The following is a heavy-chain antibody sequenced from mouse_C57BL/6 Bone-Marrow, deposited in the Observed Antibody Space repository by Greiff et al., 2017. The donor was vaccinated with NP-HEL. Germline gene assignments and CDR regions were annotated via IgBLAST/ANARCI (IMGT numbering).Heavy chain of an antibody. Sequence: VKLMESGAELMKPGASVKLSCKATGYTFTGNWIEWVKQRPGHGLEWIGEILPGSGNTYYHERFKGKATFTAETSSNTAYMQLSSLTTEDSAIYYCARDYYGSSYFDYWGQGTTLTVSS. V-gene: IGHV1-9*01. J-gene: IGHJ2*01. D-gene: IGHD1-1*01. CDR3: ARDYYGSSYFDY. CDR1: GYTFTGNW. CDR2: ILPGSGNT.